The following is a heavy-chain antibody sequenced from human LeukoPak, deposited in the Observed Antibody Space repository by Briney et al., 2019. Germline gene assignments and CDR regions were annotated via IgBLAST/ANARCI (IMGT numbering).Heavy chain of an antibody. CDR2: VYSSGST. CDR3: TRAVAGHPD. Sequence: PSETLSLTCAVSGGSISGFHWSWIRQPAGKGLQWIGRVYSSGSTNYNPSLKSRVTMSVDTSKNQFSLKLSSVTAADAGVYYCTRAVAGHPDWGHGTLVTVSS. D-gene: IGHD6-19*01. CDR1: GGSISGFH. J-gene: IGHJ4*01. V-gene: IGHV4-4*07.